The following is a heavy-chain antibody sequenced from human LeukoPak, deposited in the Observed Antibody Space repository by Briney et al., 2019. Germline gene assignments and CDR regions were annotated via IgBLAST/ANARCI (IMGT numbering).Heavy chain of an antibody. CDR2: TNPVSGDT. Sequence: GASVKVSCKTSGYTFSGYFIHWVRQAPGQGLEWMGWTNPVSGDTDYAQKFQGRVTMTRDTSISTGYMELSSLRYDDTAVYRCARDPADPDVGIDVGGQGTTVSVPS. D-gene: IGHD2-2*01. CDR1: GYTFSGYF. J-gene: IGHJ6*02. CDR3: ARDPADPDVGIDV. V-gene: IGHV1-2*02.